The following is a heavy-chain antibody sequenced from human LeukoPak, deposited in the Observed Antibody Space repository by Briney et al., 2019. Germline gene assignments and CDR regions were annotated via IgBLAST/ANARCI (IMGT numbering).Heavy chain of an antibody. CDR3: AREWFGELLDGY. V-gene: IGHV3-21*01. Sequence: PGGSLRLSCAASGFTFSSYSMNRVRQAPGKGLEWVSSISSSSSYIYYADSVKGRFTISSDNAKNSLYLQMNSLRAEDTAVYYCAREWFGELLDGYWGQGTLVTVSS. J-gene: IGHJ4*02. CDR2: ISSSSSYI. CDR1: GFTFSSYS. D-gene: IGHD3-10*01.